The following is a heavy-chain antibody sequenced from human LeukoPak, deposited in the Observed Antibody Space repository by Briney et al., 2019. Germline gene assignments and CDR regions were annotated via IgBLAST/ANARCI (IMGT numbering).Heavy chain of an antibody. CDR3: ARAPDVSGYYYYYYYMDV. CDR2: FNPSSGST. J-gene: IGHJ6*03. V-gene: IGHV1-46*01. D-gene: IGHD3-22*01. CDR1: GYIFTSYY. Sequence: ASVEVSCKASGYIFTSYYMHWVRQAPGQGLECMAIFNPSSGSTSYAQKFQGRVTLTRDMSTSTVYMELSSLRSEDTAVYYCARAPDVSGYYYYYYYMDVWGKGTTVTVSS.